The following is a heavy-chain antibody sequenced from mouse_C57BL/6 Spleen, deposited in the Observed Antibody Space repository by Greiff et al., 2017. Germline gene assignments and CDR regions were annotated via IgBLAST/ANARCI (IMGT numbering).Heavy chain of an antibody. Sequence: VQLVESGPGLVAPSPSVSITCTASGFSFTSYCVSWVSQPPGKGLEWLGVIWGDGGTNNHAALISRLSISTDNTKSQVFLKLNSLQTEDTATYYCDKGDDGYPAWFAYWGQGTLVTVSA. D-gene: IGHD2-3*01. CDR1: GFSFTSYC. CDR3: DKGDDGYPAWFAY. J-gene: IGHJ3*01. CDR2: IWGDGGT. V-gene: IGHV2-3*01.